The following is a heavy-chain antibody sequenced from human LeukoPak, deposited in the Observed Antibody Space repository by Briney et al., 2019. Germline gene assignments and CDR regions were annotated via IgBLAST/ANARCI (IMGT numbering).Heavy chain of an antibody. V-gene: IGHV3-48*03. Sequence: GGSLRLSCAAFGFTFSSYEMNWVRQAPGKGLEWVSYISSSGSTIYYADSVEGRFTISRDNAKKSLYLQMNSLRAEDTAVYYCARDSLYCSGGSCYSWNFDYWGQGTLVTVSS. D-gene: IGHD2-15*01. CDR2: ISSSGSTI. CDR3: ARDSLYCSGGSCYSWNFDY. CDR1: GFTFSSYE. J-gene: IGHJ4*02.